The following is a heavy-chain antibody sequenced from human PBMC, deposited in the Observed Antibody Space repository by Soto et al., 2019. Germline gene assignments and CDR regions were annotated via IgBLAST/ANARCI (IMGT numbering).Heavy chain of an antibody. CDR2: ISGSGGST. D-gene: IGHD3-9*01. CDR1: GFTFSSYA. J-gene: IGHJ4*02. Sequence: GGSLSLSCAASGFTFSSYAMSWVRQAPGKGLEWVSAISGSGGSTYYADSVKGRFTISRDNSKNTLYLQMNSLRAEDTAVYYYLTLNVLRYFDWLGNLDYWGQGTLVTVSS. V-gene: IGHV3-23*01. CDR3: LTLNVLRYFDWLGNLDY.